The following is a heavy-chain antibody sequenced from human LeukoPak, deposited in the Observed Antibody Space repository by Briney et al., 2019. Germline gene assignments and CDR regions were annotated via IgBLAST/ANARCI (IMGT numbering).Heavy chain of an antibody. V-gene: IGHV4-59*01. CDR1: GGSISSYY. CDR3: ARGIRVATILDY. CDR2: IYYSGST. J-gene: IGHJ4*02. Sequence: SETLSLTCTVSGGSISSYYWSWIRQPPGKGLECIGYIYYSGSTNYNRSLKSRVTISVDTSKNQFSLKLSSVTAADTAVYYCARGIRVATILDYWGQGTLVTVSS. D-gene: IGHD5-12*01.